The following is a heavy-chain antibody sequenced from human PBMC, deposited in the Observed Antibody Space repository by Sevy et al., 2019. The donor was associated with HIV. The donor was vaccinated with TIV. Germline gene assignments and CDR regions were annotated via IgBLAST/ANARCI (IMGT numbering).Heavy chain of an antibody. CDR2: IKQDGSEK. Sequence: GGCLRLSCAASGFTFSSYWMSWVRQAPGKGLEWVANIKQDGSEKYYVDSVKGRFTISRDNAKNSLYLQMNSLRAEDTAVYYCARTSVGVRGAFDIWGQGTMVTVSS. CDR1: GFTFSSYW. CDR3: ARTSVGVRGAFDI. J-gene: IGHJ3*02. V-gene: IGHV3-7*01. D-gene: IGHD3-10*01.